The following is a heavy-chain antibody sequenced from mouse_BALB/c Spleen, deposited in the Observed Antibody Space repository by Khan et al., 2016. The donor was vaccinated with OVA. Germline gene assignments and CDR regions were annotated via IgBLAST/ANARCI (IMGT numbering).Heavy chain of an antibody. Sequence: EVELVESGGGLVKPGGSLKLSCAASGFTFSRYPMSWVRQTPEKRLEWVASIGSGGSTYHPDSVKGRFTISRDNARNLLFLQMSSLRSEDTAMYFCARVNGSSGVDYWGQGTSLTVSS. CDR1: GFTFSRYP. CDR2: IGSGGST. V-gene: IGHV5-6-5*01. D-gene: IGHD1-1*01. CDR3: ARVNGSSGVDY. J-gene: IGHJ2*02.